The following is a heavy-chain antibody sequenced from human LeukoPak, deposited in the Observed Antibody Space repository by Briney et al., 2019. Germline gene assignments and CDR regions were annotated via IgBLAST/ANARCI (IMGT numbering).Heavy chain of an antibody. V-gene: IGHV4-59*08. Sequence: PSETLSLTYTVSGGSISSYYWSCIRQPPGKGLEGIGYIYYSGSTNYNPPLKRRVTISVDTSTNQFSLKLSSVTAADTAVYYCARHSAIYSSFDYWGQGTLVTVSS. J-gene: IGHJ4*02. D-gene: IGHD5-18*01. CDR3: ARHSAIYSSFDY. CDR1: GGSISSYY. CDR2: IYYSGST.